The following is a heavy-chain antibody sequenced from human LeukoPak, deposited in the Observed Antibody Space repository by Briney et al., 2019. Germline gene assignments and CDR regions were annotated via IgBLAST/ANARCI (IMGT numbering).Heavy chain of an antibody. CDR2: INVDVGGV. D-gene: IGHD5-18*01. CDR1: KFTFRLYA. Sequence: GGSLRLSCVLSKFTFRLYAMHGVPHAPGGGLEWVAGINVDVGGVAYADPVVGGFTIHRDYPETSLYFQINSLRPEDTALYYCARNRGGKVDTGAVEDWGQGTQVAVSS. CDR3: ARNRGGKVDTGAVED. J-gene: IGHJ4*02. V-gene: IGHV3-9*01.